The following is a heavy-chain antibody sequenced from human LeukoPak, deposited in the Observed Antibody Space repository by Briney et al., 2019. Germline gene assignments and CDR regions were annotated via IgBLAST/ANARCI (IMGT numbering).Heavy chain of an antibody. CDR3: PRELRRGSFDY. V-gene: IGHV4-38-2*02. Sequence: PSETLSLTCTVSGYSISSGYYWGWIRQPPGKGLEWIGSIYHSGSTYYNPSLKSRVTISVDTSKNQFSLKLSSVTAADTGVYYCPRELRRGSFDYWGQGTLVTVSS. CDR1: GYSISSGYY. CDR2: IYHSGST. J-gene: IGHJ4*02. D-gene: IGHD3-16*01.